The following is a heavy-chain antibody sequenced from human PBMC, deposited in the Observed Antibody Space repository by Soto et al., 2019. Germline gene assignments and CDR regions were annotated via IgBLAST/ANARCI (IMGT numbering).Heavy chain of an antibody. D-gene: IGHD5-18*01. V-gene: IGHV4-34*01. J-gene: IGHJ4*02. Sequence: SETLSLTCAVYGGSFSGYYWSWIRQPPGKGLEWIGEINHSGSTNYNPSLKSRATISVDTSKNQFSLKLTSVTAADTAVYYCARHPGYGLYYFDYWGQGTLVTVSS. CDR2: INHSGST. CDR3: ARHPGYGLYYFDY. CDR1: GGSFSGYY.